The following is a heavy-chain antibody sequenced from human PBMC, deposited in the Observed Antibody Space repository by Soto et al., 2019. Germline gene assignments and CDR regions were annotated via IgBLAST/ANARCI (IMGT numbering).Heavy chain of an antibody. V-gene: IGHV4-31*03. Sequence: QVQLQESGPGLVKPSQTLSLTCTVSVGSISSGGYYWSWIRQHPGKGLEWLGYIYYSESTYYNPSLTSRVTISVDTSKNQSSLKLRSVTAAATTVYYGARDASGPEPGGHCYYGMDVWGQGTTVTVSS. D-gene: IGHD2-15*01. CDR3: ARDASGPEPGGHCYYGMDV. CDR1: VGSISSGGYY. J-gene: IGHJ6*02. CDR2: IYYSEST.